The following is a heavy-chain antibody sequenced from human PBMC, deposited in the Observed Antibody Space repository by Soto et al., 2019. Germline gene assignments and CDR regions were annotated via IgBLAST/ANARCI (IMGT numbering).Heavy chain of an antibody. CDR1: GYSISSGCY. CDR2: IYHGVST. Sequence: SETLSLTCAVSGYSISSGCYWGWLRQPPGKGLEWIGSIYHGVSTYYNPSLNSRVTLSIDMTNNHVSLILNSVSAADTAVYYCERVGPWVPYYYDSSPHTFENWFDPWGQGTLVAFSS. J-gene: IGHJ5*02. D-gene: IGHD3-22*01. V-gene: IGHV4-38-2*01. CDR3: ERVGPWVPYYYDSSPHTFENWFDP.